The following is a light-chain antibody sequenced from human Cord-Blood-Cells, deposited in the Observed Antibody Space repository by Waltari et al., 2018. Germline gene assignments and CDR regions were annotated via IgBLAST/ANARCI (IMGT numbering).Light chain of an antibody. J-gene: IGLJ3*02. CDR1: SSNIVTKS. CDR3: AAWDDSLNGRV. V-gene: IGLV1-44*01. Sequence: QSVLTQPPSAPGTPSPGATMPSTGLSSNIVTKSVNRYQQLPGTAHKLLIYGNNQRPSGVPDRFSGSKSGTSASLAISGLQSEDEADYYCAAWDDSLNGRVFGGGTKLTVL. CDR2: GNN.